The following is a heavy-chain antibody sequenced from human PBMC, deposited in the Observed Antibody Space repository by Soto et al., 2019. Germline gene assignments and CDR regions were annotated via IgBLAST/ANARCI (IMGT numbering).Heavy chain of an antibody. CDR3: ARVADTQIVVVMYDAFEI. CDR1: GATLNTFINYG. CDR2: IIPVFGTA. V-gene: IGHV1-69*12. Sequence: QVQLVQSGAEVRKPGASVKVSCKASGATLNTFINYGITWVRQAPGQGLEWMGGIIPVFGTAHYAQKFQGRVTISADESTRTAYMELSSLRYEDTAVYYCARVADTQIVVVMYDAFEIWGQGTMVTVSS. J-gene: IGHJ3*02. D-gene: IGHD2-21*01.